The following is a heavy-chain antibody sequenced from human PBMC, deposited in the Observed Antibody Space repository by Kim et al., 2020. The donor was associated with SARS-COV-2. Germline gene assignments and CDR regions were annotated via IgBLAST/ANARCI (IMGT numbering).Heavy chain of an antibody. J-gene: IGHJ6*02. CDR1: GGSISSYY. V-gene: IGHV4-4*07. Sequence: SETLSLTCTVSGGSISSYYWSWIRQPAGKGLEWIGRIYTSGSTNYNPSLKSRVTMSVDTSKNQFSLKLSSVTAADTAVYYCAREHEQVVAATYYYYYYGMDVWGQGTTATVSS. CDR2: IYTSGST. D-gene: IGHD2-15*01. CDR3: AREHEQVVAATYYYYYYGMDV.